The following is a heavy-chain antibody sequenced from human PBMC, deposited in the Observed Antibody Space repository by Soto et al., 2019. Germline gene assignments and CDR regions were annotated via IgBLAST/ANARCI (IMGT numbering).Heavy chain of an antibody. V-gene: IGHV3-30-3*01. CDR2: ISYDGSNK. D-gene: IGHD6-13*01. CDR3: ARGPDTPAAAGETIDY. Sequence: GALRLSCAASGFTFSSYAMHWVRQAPGKGLEWVAVISYDGSNKYYAGSVKGRFTISRDNSKNTLYLQMNSLRAEDTAVYYRARGPDTPAAAGETIDYWGQGTLVTVSS. J-gene: IGHJ4*02. CDR1: GFTFSSYA.